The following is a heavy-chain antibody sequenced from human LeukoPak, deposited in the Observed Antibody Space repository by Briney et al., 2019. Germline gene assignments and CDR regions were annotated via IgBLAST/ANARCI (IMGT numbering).Heavy chain of an antibody. CDR2: ISGSGGST. D-gene: IGHD7-27*01. J-gene: IGHJ4*02. CDR3: AKDQNWEGGY. Sequence: PGRSLRLSCAASGFTFSSYAMSWVRQAPGKGLEWVSAISGSGGSTYYADSVKGRFTISRDNSKNTLYLQMNSLRVEDTAVYYCAKDQNWEGGYWGQGALVTVSS. V-gene: IGHV3-23*01. CDR1: GFTFSSYA.